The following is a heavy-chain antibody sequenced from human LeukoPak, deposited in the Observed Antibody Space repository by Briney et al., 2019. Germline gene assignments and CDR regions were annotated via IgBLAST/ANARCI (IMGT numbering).Heavy chain of an antibody. CDR3: ARGRVSSSTWYSTYYYYYYMDV. J-gene: IGHJ6*03. Sequence: PSETLSLTCSVSVDSITMYYWTWIRQPPGQGLEWIGYVDHTGSTNFNPSLNGRVSISRDTTKNLFSLRLRSVTAADTAVYFCARGRVSSSTWYSTYYYYYYMDVWGKGTTVTISS. CDR1: VDSITMYY. D-gene: IGHD1-1*01. CDR2: VDHTGST. V-gene: IGHV4-59*01.